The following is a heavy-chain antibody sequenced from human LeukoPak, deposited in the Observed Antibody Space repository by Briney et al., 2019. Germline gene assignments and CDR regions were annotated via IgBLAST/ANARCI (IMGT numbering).Heavy chain of an antibody. CDR1: GFTFSSYA. J-gene: IGHJ6*04. V-gene: IGHV3-23*01. CDR2: ISGSGGST. Sequence: GGSLRLSCAASGFTFSSYAMSWVRQAPGKGLEWVSDISGSGGSTYYADSVKGRFTICRDNSKNTLYLQMNSLRAEDTAVYYCAKVTVAGNYYYYYGMDVWGKGTTVTVSS. CDR3: AKVTVAGNYYYYYGMDV. D-gene: IGHD6-19*01.